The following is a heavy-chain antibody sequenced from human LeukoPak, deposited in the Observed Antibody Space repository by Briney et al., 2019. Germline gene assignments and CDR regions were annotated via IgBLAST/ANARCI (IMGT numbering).Heavy chain of an antibody. CDR3: ARATPSAYWYFGL. CDR1: GFTFSNYW. D-gene: IGHD6-25*01. Sequence: GGSLRLSCSASGFTFSNYWMSWVRQAPGKGLEWVANIKDDGSKEDYVGSVMGRFTISRDNAKNSLYLEMNSLRVDDTAFYYCARATPSAYWYFGLWGPGTLVTVSS. V-gene: IGHV3-7*01. J-gene: IGHJ2*01. CDR2: IKDDGSKE.